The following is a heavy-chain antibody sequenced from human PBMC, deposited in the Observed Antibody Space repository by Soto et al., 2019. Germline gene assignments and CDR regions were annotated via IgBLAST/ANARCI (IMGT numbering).Heavy chain of an antibody. Sequence: ASVKVSCKASGYTCTSYGISWVRQAPGQGLEWMGWISAYNGNTNYAQKLQGRVTMTTDTSTSTAYMELRSLRSDDTAVYYCASEAGGCSSTSCYTYHYGMDVWGQGTTFTVSS. V-gene: IGHV1-18*04. J-gene: IGHJ6*02. CDR3: ASEAGGCSSTSCYTYHYGMDV. D-gene: IGHD2-2*02. CDR1: GYTCTSYG. CDR2: ISAYNGNT.